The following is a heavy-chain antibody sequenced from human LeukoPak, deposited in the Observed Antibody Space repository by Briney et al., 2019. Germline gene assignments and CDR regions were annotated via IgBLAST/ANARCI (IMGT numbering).Heavy chain of an antibody. CDR3: ATIKRGNIFGYFDF. CDR2: IYYSGST. J-gene: IGHJ4*02. V-gene: IGHV4-39*07. Sequence: PSETLSLTCSVSGGSISSRSYHWGWIRQPPGKGLEWIGSIYYSGSTYYNPSLKSRVTISVDTSKNQFSLKLTSVTAADTAVYYCATIKRGNIFGYFDFWGQGILVTVSS. D-gene: IGHD5-18*01. CDR1: GGSISSRSYH.